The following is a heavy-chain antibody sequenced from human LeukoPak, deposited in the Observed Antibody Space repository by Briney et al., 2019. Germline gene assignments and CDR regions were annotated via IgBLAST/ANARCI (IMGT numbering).Heavy chain of an antibody. CDR1: GFTFSNAW. V-gene: IGHV3-15*01. D-gene: IGHD4-17*01. J-gene: IGHJ5*02. CDR2: IKSKTDGGTT. CDR3: TTDPYGDAFDP. Sequence: GGSLRLSCAASGFTFSNAWMSWVRQSPGKGLEWVGRIKSKTDGGTTDYATPVKGRFTISRDDSKNTLYLQMNSLKTEDTAVYYCTTDPYGDAFDPWGQGTLVTVSS.